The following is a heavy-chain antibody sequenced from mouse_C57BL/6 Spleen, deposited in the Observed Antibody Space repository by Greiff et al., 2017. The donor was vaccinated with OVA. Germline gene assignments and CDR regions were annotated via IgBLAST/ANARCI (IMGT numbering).Heavy chain of an antibody. CDR1: GYSITSGYY. Sequence: EVQLQQSGPGLVKPSQSLSLTCSVTGYSITSGYYWNWIRQFPGNKLEWMGYISYDGSNNYNPSLKNRISITRDTSKNQFFLKLNSVTTEDTATYYCARGVNYNWYFDVWGTGTTVTVSS. D-gene: IGHD1-1*01. V-gene: IGHV3-6*01. CDR3: ARGVNYNWYFDV. CDR2: ISYDGSN. J-gene: IGHJ1*03.